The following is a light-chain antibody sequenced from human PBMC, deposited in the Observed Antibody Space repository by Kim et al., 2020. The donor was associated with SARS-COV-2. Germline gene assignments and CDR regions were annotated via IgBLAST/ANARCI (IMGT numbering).Light chain of an antibody. Sequence: LSPGERATLSGRASQSVPSNYLAWYQQKSGQAPRLLIFRASSRAAGIPDRFSGSGSGTDFTLTISRLEPEDFAVYYCQQYDTSPYTFGQGTKLEI. V-gene: IGKV3-20*01. CDR2: RAS. J-gene: IGKJ2*01. CDR3: QQYDTSPYT. CDR1: QSVPSNY.